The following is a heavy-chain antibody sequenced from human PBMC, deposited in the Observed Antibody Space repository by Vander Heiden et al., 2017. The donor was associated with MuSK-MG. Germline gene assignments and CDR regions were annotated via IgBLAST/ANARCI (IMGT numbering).Heavy chain of an antibody. J-gene: IGHJ3*01. V-gene: IGHV3-23*01. Sequence: EVHLLESGGDLVQAGGSLRLSCAASGFTFSNYAMTWVRQAPGKGLEWVSAMSGSADSAFYADSVKGRFTVSRDNSKDTLYLQMNGLRAEDTAVYYCAKYYYGSGSYALDVWGQGTMVTVSS. CDR1: GFTFSNYA. D-gene: IGHD3-10*01. CDR3: AKYYYGSGSYALDV. CDR2: MSGSADSA.